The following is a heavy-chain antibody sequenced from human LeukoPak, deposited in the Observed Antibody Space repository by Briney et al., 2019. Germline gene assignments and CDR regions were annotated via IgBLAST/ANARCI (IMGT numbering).Heavy chain of an antibody. Sequence: SETLSLTCTVSGGSVSSGSYYWSWIRQPPGKGLEWIGYIYYSGSTNYNPSLKSRVTISVDTSKNQFSLKLTSVTAADTAVYYCARDFGFGSAWGQGALVTVSS. D-gene: IGHD6-19*01. CDR3: ARDFGFGSA. J-gene: IGHJ5*02. CDR1: GGSVSSGSYY. V-gene: IGHV4-61*01. CDR2: IYYSGST.